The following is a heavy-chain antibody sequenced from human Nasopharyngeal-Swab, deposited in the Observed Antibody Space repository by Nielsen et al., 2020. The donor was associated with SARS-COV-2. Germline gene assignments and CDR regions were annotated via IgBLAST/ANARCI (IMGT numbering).Heavy chain of an antibody. D-gene: IGHD4-11*01. J-gene: IGHJ6*02. CDR2: IIPILGIA. CDR1: GGTFSSYA. CDR3: ARAHRWTTVTMNYYGMDV. Sequence: SVKVSCKASGGTFSSYAISWVRQAPGQGLEWMGGIIPILGIANYAQKFQGRVTITADKSTSTAYMELSSLRSEDTAVYYCARAHRWTTVTMNYYGMDVWGQGTTVTVSS. V-gene: IGHV1-69*10.